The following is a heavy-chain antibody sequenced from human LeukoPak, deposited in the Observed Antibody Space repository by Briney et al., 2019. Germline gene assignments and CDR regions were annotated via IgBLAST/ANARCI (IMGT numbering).Heavy chain of an antibody. CDR1: GGSFSGYY. D-gene: IGHD3-3*01. V-gene: IGHV4-34*01. J-gene: IGHJ4*02. CDR2: INHSGST. CDR3: ARGNLEWLLFPSVYFDY. Sequence: PSETLSLTCAVYGGSFSGYYWSWIRQPPGKGLEWIGEINHSGSTNYNPSLKSRVTISVDTSKDQFSLKLSSVTAADTAVYYCARGNLEWLLFPSVYFDYWGQGTLVTVSS.